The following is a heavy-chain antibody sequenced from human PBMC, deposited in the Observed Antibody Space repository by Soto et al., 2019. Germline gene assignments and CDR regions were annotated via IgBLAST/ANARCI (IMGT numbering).Heavy chain of an antibody. CDR1: GFTFSSDW. CDR3: ARWFTGGNFDYFDY. D-gene: IGHD2-21*02. Sequence: GGSLRLSCAASGFTFSSDWMHWFRQAPGKGLVWVSRIDSSGRTTTYADSVKGRFTISRDNAKNTLYLQMNGLRAEDTALYYCARWFTGGNFDYFDYWGQGTQVTVSS. V-gene: IGHV3-74*01. J-gene: IGHJ4*02. CDR2: IDSSGRTT.